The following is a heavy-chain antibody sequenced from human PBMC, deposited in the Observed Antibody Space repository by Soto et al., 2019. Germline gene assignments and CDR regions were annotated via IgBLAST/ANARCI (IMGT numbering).Heavy chain of an antibody. V-gene: IGHV4-39*01. CDR1: GGSISSSSYY. CDR2: IYYSGST. Sequence: SETLSLTCTVSGGSISSSSYYWGWIRQPPGKGLERIGSIYYSGSTYYNPSLKSRVTISVDTSKNQFSLKLSSVTAADTAVYYCARRSTTIFGVVLENYYYYGMDVWGQGTTVTVSS. D-gene: IGHD3-3*01. J-gene: IGHJ6*02. CDR3: ARRSTTIFGVVLENYYYYGMDV.